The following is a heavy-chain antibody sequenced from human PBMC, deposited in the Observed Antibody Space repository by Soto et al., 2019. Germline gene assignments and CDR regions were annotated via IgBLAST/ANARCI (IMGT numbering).Heavy chain of an antibody. Sequence: SETLSLTCTASGGSISSGGYYWSWIRQHPGKGLEWIGYIYYSGSTYYNPSLKSRVTISVDTSKNQFSLKLSSVTAADTAVYNCARERDSRGYLNAFDIWGQGTMVTVSS. CDR1: GGSISSGGYY. J-gene: IGHJ3*02. CDR3: ARERDSRGYLNAFDI. D-gene: IGHD3-22*01. CDR2: IYYSGST. V-gene: IGHV4-31*03.